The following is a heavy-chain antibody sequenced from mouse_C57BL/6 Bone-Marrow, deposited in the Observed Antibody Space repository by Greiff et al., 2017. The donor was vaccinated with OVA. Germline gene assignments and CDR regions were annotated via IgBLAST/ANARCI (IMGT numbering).Heavy chain of an antibody. CDR2: IWSDGST. Sequence: VQLKESGPGLVAPSQSLSITCTVSGFSLTSYGVHWVRQPPGQGLEWLVVIWSDGSTTYNSALKSSLCISKDNTKSQVFLNRNRHQTDDTAMYYCARHHRSGARFADWGQGALVTDAA. V-gene: IGHV2-6-1*01. J-gene: IGHJ3*01. CDR1: GFSLTSYG. CDR3: ARHHRSGARFAD. D-gene: IGHD3-2*02.